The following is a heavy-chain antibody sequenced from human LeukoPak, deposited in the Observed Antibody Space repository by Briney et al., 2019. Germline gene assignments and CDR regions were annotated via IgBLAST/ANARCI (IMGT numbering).Heavy chain of an antibody. CDR3: AGDAVYTLRYFDWLPPNHYYYYYMDV. CDR2: INPNSGGT. V-gene: IGHV1-2*02. J-gene: IGHJ6*03. CDR1: GYTFTGYY. Sequence: ASVKVSCKASGYTFTGYYMHWVRQAPGQGLEWMGWINPNSGGTNYAQKFQGRVTMTRDTSISTAYMELNRLRSDDTAVYYCAGDAVYTLRYFDWLPPNHYYYYYMDVWGKGTTVTVSS. D-gene: IGHD3-9*01.